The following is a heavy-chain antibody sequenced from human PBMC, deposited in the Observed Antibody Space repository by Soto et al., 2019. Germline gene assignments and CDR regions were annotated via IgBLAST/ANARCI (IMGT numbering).Heavy chain of an antibody. CDR3: ARGDSTDCSNGVCSFFYNHDMDV. D-gene: IGHD2-8*01. CDR1: GYNFIGQY. CDR2: INPKSGGT. Sequence: ASVKVACKASGYNFIGQYIHWVRQAPGQGLEWLGRINPKSGGTSTAQKFQGWVTMTTDTSISTASMELTRLTSDDTAIYYCARGDSTDCSNGVCSFFYNHDMDVWGQGTTVTVSS. V-gene: IGHV1-2*04. J-gene: IGHJ6*02.